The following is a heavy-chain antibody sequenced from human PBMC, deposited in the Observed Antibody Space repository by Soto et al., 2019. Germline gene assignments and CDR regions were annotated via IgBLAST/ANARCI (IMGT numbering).Heavy chain of an antibody. D-gene: IGHD3-10*02. Sequence: QVHRVVQSGAEVKKPGSSVKVSCKASGGTFNRQAFSWVRQAPGQGLEWMGGFIPIFGTTDYSQKFQGRVTITADEATSTAYMELSSLTSDDTAVYYCARVDSSMFEGGEWFDPWGQGTLVTVSS. V-gene: IGHV1-69*01. J-gene: IGHJ5*02. CDR2: FIPIFGTT. CDR3: ARVDSSMFEGGEWFDP. CDR1: GGTFNRQA.